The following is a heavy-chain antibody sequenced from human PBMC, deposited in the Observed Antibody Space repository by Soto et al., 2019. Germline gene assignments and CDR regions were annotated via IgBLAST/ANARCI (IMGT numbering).Heavy chain of an antibody. CDR3: ARGHLAVVPVASWHYYMVV. J-gene: IGHJ6*03. CDR1: GYTFTNYA. D-gene: IGHD2-2*01. CDR2: INAGNGNT. Sequence: QVQLVQSGAEVEKPGASVKVSCKASGYTFTNYAVHWVRQAPGQRLEWMGWINAGNGNTRYSKKFKGRVSITRDASSRTAYMELSSLTSEDTATYFCARGHLAVVPVASWHYYMVVWGKGTTVIVSS. V-gene: IGHV1-3*01.